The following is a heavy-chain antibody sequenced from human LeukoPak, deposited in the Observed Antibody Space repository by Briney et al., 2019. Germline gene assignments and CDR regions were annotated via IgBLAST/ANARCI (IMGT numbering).Heavy chain of an antibody. Sequence: PSETLSLTCAVYGDSFSGYYWSWLRQPPGKGLEWLGEINHSGSTTYSPSLKSRVTISVDPSKNQFSLKLASVTAADTAVYYCARAGITGTMRPFDYWGQGTLVTVSS. J-gene: IGHJ4*02. CDR3: ARAGITGTMRPFDY. CDR2: INHSGST. D-gene: IGHD1-7*01. V-gene: IGHV4-34*01. CDR1: GDSFSGYY.